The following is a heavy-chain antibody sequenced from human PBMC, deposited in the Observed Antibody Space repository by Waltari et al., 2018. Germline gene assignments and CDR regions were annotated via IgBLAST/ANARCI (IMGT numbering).Heavy chain of an antibody. J-gene: IGHJ6*02. CDR3: ARDLITMVRGVLRDYYYYYGMDV. V-gene: IGHV1-18*01. Sequence: QVQLVQSGAEVKKPGASVKVSCKASGYTFTSYGISWVRQAPGQGLEWMGWISAYNGNTNHAQKLQGRVTMTTDTSTSTAYMELRSLRSDDTAVYYCARDLITMVRGVLRDYYYYYGMDVWGQGTTVTVSS. D-gene: IGHD3-10*01. CDR1: GYTFTSYG. CDR2: ISAYNGNT.